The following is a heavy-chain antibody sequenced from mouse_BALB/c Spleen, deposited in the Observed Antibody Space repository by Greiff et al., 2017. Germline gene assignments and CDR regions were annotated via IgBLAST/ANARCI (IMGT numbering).Heavy chain of an antibody. CDR2: INSNGGST. V-gene: IGHV5-6-3*01. CDR1: GFTFSSYG. CDR3: ARSITTVVATDFDV. D-gene: IGHD1-1*01. Sequence: EVQRVESGGGLVQPGGSLKLSCAASGFTFSSYGMSWVRQTPDKRLELVATINSNGGSTYYPDSVKGRFTISRDNAKNTLYLQMSSLKSEDTAMYYCARSITTVVATDFDVWGVGTTVTVSS. J-gene: IGHJ1*01.